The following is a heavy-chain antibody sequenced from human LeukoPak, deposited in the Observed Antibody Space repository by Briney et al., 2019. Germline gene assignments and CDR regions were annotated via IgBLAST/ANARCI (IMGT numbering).Heavy chain of an antibody. CDR1: GFTFSKAW. Sequence: PGGSLRLSCAASGFTFSKAWMSWVRQAPGKGLEWVGYIYYSGSTNYNPSLKSRVTISVDTSKNQFSLKLSSVTAADTAVYYCARHRYYYRSGSYYGAPYYMDVWGKGTTVTISS. V-gene: IGHV4-59*08. CDR2: IYYSGST. J-gene: IGHJ6*03. D-gene: IGHD3-10*01. CDR3: ARHRYYYRSGSYYGAPYYMDV.